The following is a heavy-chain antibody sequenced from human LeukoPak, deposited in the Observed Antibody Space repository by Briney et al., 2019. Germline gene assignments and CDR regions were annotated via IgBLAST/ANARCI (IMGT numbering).Heavy chain of an antibody. V-gene: IGHV4-4*02. CDR1: GGSISSSNW. D-gene: IGHD5-18*01. J-gene: IGHJ4*02. CDR2: IYHSGST. Sequence: PSETLSLTCAVSGGSISSSNWWSWVRQPPGKGLEWIGEIYHSGSTNYNPSLKSRVTISVDKSKNQFSLKLSSVTAADTAVYYCARWVENRGYSYGGYYFDYWGQGTLVTVSS. CDR3: ARWVENRGYSYGGYYFDY.